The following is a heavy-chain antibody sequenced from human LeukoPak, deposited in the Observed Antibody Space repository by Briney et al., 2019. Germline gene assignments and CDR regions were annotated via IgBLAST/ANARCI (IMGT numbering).Heavy chain of an antibody. J-gene: IGHJ4*02. CDR1: GGSLSSYY. V-gene: IGHV4-59*13. Sequence: SEPLSLPCTVSGGSLSSYYWIWLPQPPEKGLEWVGYIYYSRSTNYNPYLKGRVTISVDTSKNQFSLKLSSVTAADTAVYSCARGPDYYDSSGYYDYWGQGTLVTVSS. D-gene: IGHD3-22*01. CDR2: IYYSRST. CDR3: ARGPDYYDSSGYYDY.